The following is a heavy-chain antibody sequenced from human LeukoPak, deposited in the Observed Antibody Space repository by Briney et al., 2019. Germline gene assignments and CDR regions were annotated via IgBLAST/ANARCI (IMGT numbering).Heavy chain of an antibody. Sequence: SETLSLTCTVSGGSISSYYWSWIRQPPGKGLEWIGEINHSGSTNYNPSLKSRVTISVDTSKNQFSLKLSSVTAADTAVYYCARVRRYYDSSGYYPKIPSAFDIWGQGTMVTVSS. CDR1: GGSISSYY. D-gene: IGHD3-22*01. J-gene: IGHJ3*02. CDR3: ARVRRYYDSSGYYPKIPSAFDI. V-gene: IGHV4-34*01. CDR2: INHSGST.